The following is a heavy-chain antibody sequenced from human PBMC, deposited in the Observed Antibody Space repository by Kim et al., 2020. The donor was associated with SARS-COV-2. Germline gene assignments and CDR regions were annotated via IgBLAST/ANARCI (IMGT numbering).Heavy chain of an antibody. CDR1: GFTFSSYS. J-gene: IGHJ6*02. V-gene: IGHV3-21*01. CDR3: ARDLISSVSRDYGMDV. Sequence: GGSLRLSCAASGFTFSSYSMNWVRQAPGKGLEWVSSISSSSSYIYYADSVKGRFTISRDNAKNSLYLQMNSLRAEDTAVYYCARDLISSVSRDYGMDVWGQGTTVTVSS. D-gene: IGHD6-25*01. CDR2: ISSSSSYI.